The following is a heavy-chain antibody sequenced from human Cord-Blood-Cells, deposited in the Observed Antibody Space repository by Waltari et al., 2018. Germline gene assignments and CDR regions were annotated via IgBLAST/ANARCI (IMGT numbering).Heavy chain of an antibody. CDR1: AFTFCSYR. Sequence: EVQLVESGGGLLKRAGSLGLSSAASAFTFCSYRTNWCRQAPGKGLEWVSSISMSSSYIYYADSVKGRFTISRDNAKNSLYLQMNSLRAEDTAVYYCARDHSSSPFDPWGQGTLVTVSS. D-gene: IGHD6-13*01. J-gene: IGHJ5*02. V-gene: IGHV3-21*01. CDR3: ARDHSSSPFDP. CDR2: ISMSSSYI.